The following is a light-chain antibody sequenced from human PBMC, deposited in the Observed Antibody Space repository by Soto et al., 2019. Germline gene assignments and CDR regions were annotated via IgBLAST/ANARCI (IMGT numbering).Light chain of an antibody. CDR2: EDI. Sequence: QSALTQPASVSGSPGQSINISCTGTSSDVGSYNLVSWYQQHPGKAPKLMIYEDIERPSGVSNRFSGSKSGNTASLTISGLQTEDEADYYCCSYAGGTSVVFGGGTKVTVL. J-gene: IGLJ2*01. CDR3: CSYAGGTSVV. CDR1: SSDVGSYNL. V-gene: IGLV2-23*01.